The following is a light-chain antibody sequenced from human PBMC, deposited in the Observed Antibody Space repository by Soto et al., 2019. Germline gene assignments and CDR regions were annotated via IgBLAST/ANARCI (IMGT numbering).Light chain of an antibody. CDR3: CSYARSTTWV. Sequence: QSALTQLASVSGSPGQSITISCTGTSSDVGNYNLVSWYQQHPGKAPKLMIYEGSKRPSGVSNRFSGSKSGNTASLTISGLQAEDEADYYCCSYARSTTWVFGGGTKLTVL. J-gene: IGLJ3*02. CDR2: EGS. V-gene: IGLV2-23*01. CDR1: SSDVGNYNL.